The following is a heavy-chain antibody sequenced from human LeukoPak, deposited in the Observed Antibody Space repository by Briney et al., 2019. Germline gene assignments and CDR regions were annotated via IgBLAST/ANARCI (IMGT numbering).Heavy chain of an antibody. CDR3: ARDGWLQKDDAFDI. D-gene: IGHD6-19*01. J-gene: IGHJ3*02. CDR1: GGSISNYY. V-gene: IGHV4-59*12. Sequence: SETLSLTCTVSGGSISNYYWSWIRQPPGRGLEWIGYVSYSGSTNYNPSLKSRVTISVDTSKNQFSLRLSSVTAADTAVYYCARDGWLQKDDAFDIWGQGTMVTVSS. CDR2: VSYSGST.